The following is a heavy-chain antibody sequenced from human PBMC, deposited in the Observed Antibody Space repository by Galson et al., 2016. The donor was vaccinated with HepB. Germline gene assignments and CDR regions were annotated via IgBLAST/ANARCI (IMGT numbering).Heavy chain of an antibody. Sequence: SETLSLTCTVSGGSISNHYWSWIRQTPGKGLEWIGYVHDSGRTSYNPSLRSRVNMSADTSKRNFSLKLRSVTAADTAVYYCARDSREGYFDWLDNWGQGTLVTVSS. CDR1: GGSISNHY. V-gene: IGHV4-59*11. CDR2: VHDSGRT. CDR3: ARDSREGYFDWLDN. J-gene: IGHJ5*02. D-gene: IGHD3-9*01.